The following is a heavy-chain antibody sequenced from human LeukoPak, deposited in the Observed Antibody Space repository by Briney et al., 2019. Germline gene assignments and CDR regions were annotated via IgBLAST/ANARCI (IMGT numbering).Heavy chain of an antibody. CDR3: ARAASLDY. D-gene: IGHD2-2*01. J-gene: IGHJ4*02. Sequence: ASVKVSCKASGYTFTSYAMNWVRQAPGQGLEWMVWINTNTGKPTYAQGFTGRFVFSLDSSVSTAYLQINSLNAEGTAVYYCARAASLDYWGQGTLVTVSS. V-gene: IGHV7-4-1*02. CDR2: INTNTGKP. CDR1: GYTFTSYA.